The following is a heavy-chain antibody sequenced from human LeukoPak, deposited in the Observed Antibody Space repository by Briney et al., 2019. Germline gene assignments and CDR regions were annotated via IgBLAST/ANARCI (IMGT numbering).Heavy chain of an antibody. CDR2: ISAYNGDT. J-gene: IGHJ4*02. Sequence: GASVKVSCKASGYTFTSYGISWVRQAPGQGLEWMGWISAYNGDTNYAQKLQGRVTMTTDTSTSTAYMELRSLRSDDTAVYYCARAGRETYYYGSGRPLDYWGQGTLVTVSS. D-gene: IGHD3-10*01. V-gene: IGHV1-18*01. CDR3: ARAGRETYYYGSGRPLDY. CDR1: GYTFTSYG.